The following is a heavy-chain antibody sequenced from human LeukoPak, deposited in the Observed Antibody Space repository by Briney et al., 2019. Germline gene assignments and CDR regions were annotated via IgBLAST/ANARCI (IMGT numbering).Heavy chain of an antibody. V-gene: IGHV1-18*04. CDR1: GYTFTGYY. CDR3: ARADSYGYYYYMDV. J-gene: IGHJ6*03. CDR2: ISAYNGNT. Sequence: SVKVSCKASGYTFTGYYMHWVRQAPGQGLEWMGWISAYNGNTNYAQKLQGRVTMTTDTSTSTAYMELRSLRSDDTAVYYCARADSYGYYYYMDVWGKGPRSPSP. D-gene: IGHD5-18*01.